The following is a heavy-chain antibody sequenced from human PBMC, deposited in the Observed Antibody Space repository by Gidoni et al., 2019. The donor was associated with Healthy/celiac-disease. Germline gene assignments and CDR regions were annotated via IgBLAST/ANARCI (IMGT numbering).Heavy chain of an antibody. Sequence: QLQLQESGPGLVKPSETLSLTCTVSGGSISSSSYYWGWIRQPPGKGLEWIGSIYYSGSTYYNPSLKSRVTISVDTSKNQFSLKLSSVTAADTAVYYCARSTYYDFWSGYAEAASLFDYWGQGTLVTVSS. CDR2: IYYSGST. CDR3: ARSTYYDFWSGYAEAASLFDY. CDR1: GGSISSSSYY. D-gene: IGHD3-3*01. J-gene: IGHJ4*02. V-gene: IGHV4-39*07.